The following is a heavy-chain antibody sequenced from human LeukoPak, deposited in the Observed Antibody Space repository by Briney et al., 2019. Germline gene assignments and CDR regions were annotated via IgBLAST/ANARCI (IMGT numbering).Heavy chain of an antibody. V-gene: IGHV4-4*07. CDR2: MYTSGTT. CDR1: GADITAYD. Sequence: SETLSLTCTVSGADITAYDWSWVRQPAGKRLEWIGIMYTSGTTDYNPSLESRLTISVDRSKNQLSLQLTSVTAADTAVYYCTGRDFWGQGTLVTVSS. CDR3: TGRDF. D-gene: IGHD1-26*01. J-gene: IGHJ4*02.